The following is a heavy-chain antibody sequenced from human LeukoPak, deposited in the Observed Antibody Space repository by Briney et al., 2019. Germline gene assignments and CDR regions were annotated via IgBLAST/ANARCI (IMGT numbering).Heavy chain of an antibody. CDR2: SRNRANSYTT. CDR1: GFTFGKYW. V-gene: IGHV3-72*01. CDR3: ARGSAHTDY. Sequence: GGSLRLSCVASGFTFGKYWMSWVRQAPGKGLEWVGRSRNRANSYTTEYAASVKGRFIISRDDSKNSLYLQMNSLKTEDTAVYYCARGSAHTDYWGQGTLVTVSS. D-gene: IGHD6-13*01. J-gene: IGHJ4*02.